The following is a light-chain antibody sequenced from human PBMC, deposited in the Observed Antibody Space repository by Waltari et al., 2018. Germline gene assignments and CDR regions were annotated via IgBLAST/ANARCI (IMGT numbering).Light chain of an antibody. V-gene: IGKV3-20*01. CDR3: HQYGSSPT. J-gene: IGKJ5*01. CDR2: GAS. CDR1: QSVSSSY. Sequence: EIVLPQSTGTLSLSPGERATLSCRASQSVSSSYLAWYRQKPGQAPRLLIYGASNRATGIPDRFSGSGSGTDFTLTISRLEPEDSAVYYCHQYGSSPTFGQGTRLDIK.